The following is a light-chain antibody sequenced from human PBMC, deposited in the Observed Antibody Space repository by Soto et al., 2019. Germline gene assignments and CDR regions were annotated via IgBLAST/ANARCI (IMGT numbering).Light chain of an antibody. CDR1: SSDVGGYNY. CDR2: EVS. V-gene: IGLV2-8*01. J-gene: IGLJ1*01. Sequence: QSVLTQPPSAPGSPGQSVTISCTGTSSDVGGYNYVSWYQQHPGKAPKVIIYEVSKRPSGVPDRFYGSKSGSTASLTVSGLQAEDEADYYCSPYAVTNSFVFGNGNKVTV. CDR3: SPYAVTNSFV.